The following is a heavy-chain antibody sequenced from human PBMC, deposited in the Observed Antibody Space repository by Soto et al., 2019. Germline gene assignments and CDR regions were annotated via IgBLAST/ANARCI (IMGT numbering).Heavy chain of an antibody. Sequence: PGGSMRLSCAASAFTLSSYINNWDRQPPGSGLEWVSSISTSSRYTYYADPVKGRFTISRDNAKNSLYLQMNSLGAEDTAVYYCARDPSPYDFWSGSKRPYGLDVWGQGTTVTVSS. D-gene: IGHD3-3*01. J-gene: IGHJ6*02. CDR1: AFTLSSYI. CDR2: ISTSSRYT. CDR3: ARDPSPYDFWSGSKRPYGLDV. V-gene: IGHV3-21*01.